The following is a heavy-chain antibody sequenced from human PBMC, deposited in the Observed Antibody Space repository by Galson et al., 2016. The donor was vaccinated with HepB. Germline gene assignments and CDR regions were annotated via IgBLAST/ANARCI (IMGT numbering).Heavy chain of an antibody. CDR3: AKDKRGHSSAWYWYFDY. Sequence: SLRLSCAASGFTFSGYAMAWVRQAPGKGLEWVSGMSDSDDIYYAPPVKGRFTISRDNSKNTVYLQLTSLRAEDTAVYYCAKDKRGHSSAWYWYFDYWGPGTLVSVSS. CDR1: GFTFSGYA. CDR2: MSDSDDI. D-gene: IGHD6-13*01. V-gene: IGHV3-23*01. J-gene: IGHJ4*02.